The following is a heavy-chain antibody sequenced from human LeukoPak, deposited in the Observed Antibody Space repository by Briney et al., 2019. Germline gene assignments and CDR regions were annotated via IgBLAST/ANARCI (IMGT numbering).Heavy chain of an antibody. D-gene: IGHD3-16*02. CDR3: ARDRYDYVWGSYRYTFDY. CDR2: ISSSSSTI. Sequence: PGGSLRLSCAACGFTFSSYSMNWVRQAPGKGLEWVSYISSSSSTIYYADSVKGRFTISRDNAKNSLYLQMNSLRAEDTAVYYCARDRYDYVWGSYRYTFDYWGQGTLVTVSS. J-gene: IGHJ4*02. CDR1: GFTFSSYS. V-gene: IGHV3-48*01.